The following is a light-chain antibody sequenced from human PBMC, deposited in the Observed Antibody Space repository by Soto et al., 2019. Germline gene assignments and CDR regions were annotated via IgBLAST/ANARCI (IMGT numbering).Light chain of an antibody. V-gene: IGKV3-20*01. Sequence: EIVWTQSPGTLSLSPGERATLSCRASQRVSSSFLAWYQQKPGQAPRHLIYGTFSRATGIPDRFSGSGSGTDFTLTISRLEPEDFAVYYCQSYGSSPLTFGGGTKMEIK. CDR3: QSYGSSPLT. J-gene: IGKJ4*01. CDR1: QRVSSSF. CDR2: GTF.